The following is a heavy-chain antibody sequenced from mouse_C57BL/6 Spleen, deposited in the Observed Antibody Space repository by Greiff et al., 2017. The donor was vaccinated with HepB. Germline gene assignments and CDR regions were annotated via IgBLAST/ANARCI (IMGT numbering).Heavy chain of an antibody. CDR1: GYTFTSYG. Sequence: VQLQQSGAELARPGASVKLSCKASGYTFTSYGISWVKQRTGQGLEWIGEIYPRSGNTYYNEKFKGKATLPADKSSSTAYMELRSLTSEDSAVYFCARDYSNYEFDYWGQGTTLTVSS. CDR2: IYPRSGNT. CDR3: ARDYSNYEFDY. V-gene: IGHV1-81*01. D-gene: IGHD2-5*01. J-gene: IGHJ2*01.